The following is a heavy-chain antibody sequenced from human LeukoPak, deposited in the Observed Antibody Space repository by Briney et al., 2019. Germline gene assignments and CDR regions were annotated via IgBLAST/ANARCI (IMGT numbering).Heavy chain of an antibody. D-gene: IGHD1-26*01. CDR2: IHTSGST. V-gene: IGHV4-4*07. CDR3: ARALYSGSYYRFDP. J-gene: IGHJ5*02. Sequence: PSETLSLTCTVSGGSISSYYWSWIRQPAGKGLEWIGHIHTSGSTNHNPSLKSRVTISVDTSKNQFSLKLSSVTAADTAVYYCARALYSGSYYRFDPWGQGTLVTVSS. CDR1: GGSISSYY.